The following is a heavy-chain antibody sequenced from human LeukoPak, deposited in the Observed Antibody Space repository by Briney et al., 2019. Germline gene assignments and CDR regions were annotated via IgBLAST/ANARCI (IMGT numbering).Heavy chain of an antibody. Sequence: TSETLSLTCTVQGGSLSGAYWTWIRQRPGKGLEWIGEINHTGSTNYNPSFKSRVTMSADTPKNQFSLNLTSVTAADTALYYCARGPVRLARPYDYWGQGTLVTVSS. CDR1: GGSLSGAY. V-gene: IGHV4-34*01. CDR2: INHTGST. D-gene: IGHD3-9*01. CDR3: ARGPVRLARPYDY. J-gene: IGHJ4*02.